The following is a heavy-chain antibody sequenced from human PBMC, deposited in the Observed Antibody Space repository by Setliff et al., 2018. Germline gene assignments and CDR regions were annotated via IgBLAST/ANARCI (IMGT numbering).Heavy chain of an antibody. J-gene: IGHJ6*03. CDR2: ISDSGGTT. V-gene: IGHV3-23*01. D-gene: IGHD3-22*01. CDR1: GFTFSSYA. Sequence: GGSLRLSCAASGFTFSSYAMSWVRQAPGKGLEWVSVISDSGGTTYYADSVKGRFTISRDNSKNTLYLQMNSLRAEDTAVYYCAKRDYYDSSGYLLPYMDVWGKGTTVTVSS. CDR3: AKRDYYDSSGYLLPYMDV.